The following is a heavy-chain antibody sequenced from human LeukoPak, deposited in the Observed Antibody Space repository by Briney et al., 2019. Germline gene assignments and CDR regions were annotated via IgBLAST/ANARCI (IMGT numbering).Heavy chain of an antibody. J-gene: IGHJ4*02. CDR3: ARDRGTVVTLEYFDY. D-gene: IGHD4-23*01. V-gene: IGHV1-18*01. CDR1: GYIFTTYG. CDR2: ISAYNGNT. Sequence: ASVKVSCKASGYIFTTYGISWVRQAPGQGFEWMGWISAYNGNTNYEQKFQGRVTMTTDTSTSTAYMELRSLRSDDTAVYYCARDRGTVVTLEYFDYWGQGTLVTVSS.